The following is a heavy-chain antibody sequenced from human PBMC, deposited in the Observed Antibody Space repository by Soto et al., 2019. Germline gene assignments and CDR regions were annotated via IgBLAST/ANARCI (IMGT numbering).Heavy chain of an antibody. CDR1: GGTFSSYA. CDR3: ARHVPAAGYYYGMDV. V-gene: IGHV1-69*12. CDR2: IIPIFGTA. Sequence: QVQLVQSGAEVKKPGSSVKVSCKASGGTFSSYAISWVRQAPGQGLEWMGGIIPIFGTANYAQKFQGRVTITADESTSKAYRERSSLRSEDTAVYYCARHVPAAGYYYGMDVWGQGTTVTVSS. J-gene: IGHJ6*02. D-gene: IGHD2-2*01.